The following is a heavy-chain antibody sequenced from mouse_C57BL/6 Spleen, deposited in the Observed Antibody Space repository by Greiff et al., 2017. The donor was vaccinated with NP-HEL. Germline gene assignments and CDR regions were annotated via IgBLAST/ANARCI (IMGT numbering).Heavy chain of an antibody. V-gene: IGHV1-55*01. Sequence: VQLQQPGAELVKPGASVKMSCKASGYTFTSYWITWVKQRPGQGLEWIGDIYPGSGSTNYNEKFKSKATLTVDTSSSTAYMQLSSLTSEDSAVYYCARGSGYGTWFAYWGQGTLVTVSA. CDR1: GYTFTSYW. CDR2: IYPGSGST. CDR3: ARGSGYGTWFAY. D-gene: IGHD3-2*02. J-gene: IGHJ3*01.